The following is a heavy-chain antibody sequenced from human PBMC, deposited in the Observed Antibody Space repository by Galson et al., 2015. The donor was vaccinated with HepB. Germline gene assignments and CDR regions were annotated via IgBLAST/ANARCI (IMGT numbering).Heavy chain of an antibody. J-gene: IGHJ6*02. CDR2: INPNSGGT. V-gene: IGHV1-2*04. Sequence: SVKVSCKASGYTFTGYYMHWVRQAPGQGLEWMGWINPNSGGTNYAQKFQGWVTMTRDTSISTAYMELSRLRSDDTAVYYCARELRGSGSYLSRYGMDVWGQGTTVTVSS. D-gene: IGHD3-10*01. CDR3: ARELRGSGSYLSRYGMDV. CDR1: GYTFTGYY.